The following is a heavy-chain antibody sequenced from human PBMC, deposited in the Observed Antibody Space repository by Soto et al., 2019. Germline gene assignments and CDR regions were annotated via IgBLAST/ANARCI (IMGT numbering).Heavy chain of an antibody. D-gene: IGHD6-13*01. Sequence: EVQLVESGGGLVKPGGSLRLSCAASGFTFSSYSMNWVRQAPGKGLEWVSSISSSSSYIYYADSVKGRFTISRDNAKNSLYLQMNSLRAEDTAVYYCARDYPLGRIATGNYYCYGMDVWGQGTTVTVSS. CDR1: GFTFSSYS. CDR3: ARDYPLGRIATGNYYCYGMDV. V-gene: IGHV3-21*01. J-gene: IGHJ6*02. CDR2: ISSSSSYI.